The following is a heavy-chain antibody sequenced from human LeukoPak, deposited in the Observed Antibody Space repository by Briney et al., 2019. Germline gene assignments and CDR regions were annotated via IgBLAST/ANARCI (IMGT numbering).Heavy chain of an antibody. CDR1: GYTFTGYY. Sequence: ASVKVSCKASGYTFTGYYMHWVRQAPGQGLEWMGWINPNSGGTNYAQKFQGRVTMTRDTSISTAYMELSRLRSDDTAVYYCARDEADYYGSGSPAHWGQGTLVTVSS. CDR3: ARDEADYYGSGSPAH. V-gene: IGHV1-2*02. J-gene: IGHJ4*02. CDR2: INPNSGGT. D-gene: IGHD3-10*01.